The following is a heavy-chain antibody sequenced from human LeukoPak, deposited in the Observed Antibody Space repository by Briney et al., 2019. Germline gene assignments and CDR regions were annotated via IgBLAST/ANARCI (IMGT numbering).Heavy chain of an antibody. D-gene: IGHD3-16*01. CDR2: IYRGGST. Sequence: GGSLSLYCAASGFTSSSNYMSWVGPAPGKGLEGVSVIYRGGSTYYADSVKGRFTSSRDNSKNTLYLQMNSPRAEDTAVYYCARDTEYYGIEVWGQRTTVTVSS. CDR1: GFTSSSNY. V-gene: IGHV3-53*01. CDR3: ARDTEYYGIEV. J-gene: IGHJ6*02.